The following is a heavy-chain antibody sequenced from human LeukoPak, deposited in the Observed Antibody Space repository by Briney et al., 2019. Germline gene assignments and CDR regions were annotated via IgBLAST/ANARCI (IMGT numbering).Heavy chain of an antibody. CDR2: IWYDGSNK. CDR3: ARDCGTTSCYDFPDFDY. J-gene: IGHJ4*02. V-gene: IGHV3-33*01. D-gene: IGHD2-2*01. CDR1: GFTFSSYG. Sequence: GRSLRLSCAASGFTFSSYGMHWVRQAPGKGLEWVAVIWYDGSNKYYADSVKGRFTISRDNSKNTLYLQMNSLRAEDTAVYYCARDCGTTSCYDFPDFDYWGQGTLVTVSS.